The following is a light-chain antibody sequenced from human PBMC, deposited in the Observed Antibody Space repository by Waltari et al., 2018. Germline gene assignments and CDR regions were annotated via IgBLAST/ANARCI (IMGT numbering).Light chain of an antibody. Sequence: QLVLTPSPSAPASLRASVKLPCTPSRVPSSSAIAWHRPQPEKGPRYLMKLNSDGSHSQGDGIPDRFSCSSSGAERYLTISSLQSEDEADYYCQTWGTGIHVVFGGGTKLTVL. CDR1: RVPSSSA. CDR2: LNSDGSH. CDR3: QTWGTGIHVV. V-gene: IGLV4-69*01. J-gene: IGLJ2*01.